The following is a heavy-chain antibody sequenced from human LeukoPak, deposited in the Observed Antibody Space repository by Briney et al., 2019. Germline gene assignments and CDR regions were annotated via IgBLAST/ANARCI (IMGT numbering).Heavy chain of an antibody. Sequence: TSVKVSCKASGYTFTGYYMHWVRQATGQGLEWMGWMNPNSGNTGYAQKFQGRVTMTRNTSISTAYMELSSLRSEDTAVYYCARGRWGSGLSIDYWGQGTLVTVSS. CDR3: ARGRWGSGLSIDY. V-gene: IGHV1-8*02. D-gene: IGHD6-19*01. J-gene: IGHJ4*02. CDR1: GYTFTGYY. CDR2: MNPNSGNT.